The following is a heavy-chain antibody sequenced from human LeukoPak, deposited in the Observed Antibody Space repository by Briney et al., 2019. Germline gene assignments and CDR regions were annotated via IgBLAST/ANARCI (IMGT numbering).Heavy chain of an antibody. J-gene: IGHJ5*02. CDR2: IYFSGTT. Sequence: PSETLSLTCTVSGDSINAYYWGWIRQPPGKGLGWLGYIYFSGTTKYNPSLESRVTISVDTSKNQFSLKLSSVTAADTAVYYCARRRAEGGSNGHYNWFDPWGQGILVTVSS. CDR3: ARRRAEGGSNGHYNWFDP. D-gene: IGHD6-13*01. CDR1: GDSINAYY. V-gene: IGHV4-59*08.